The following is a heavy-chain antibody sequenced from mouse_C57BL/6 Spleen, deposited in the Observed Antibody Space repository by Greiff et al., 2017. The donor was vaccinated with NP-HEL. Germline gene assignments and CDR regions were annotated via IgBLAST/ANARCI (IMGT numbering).Heavy chain of an antibody. Sequence: QVQLQQPGAELVRPGSSVKLSCKASGYTFTSYWMAWVKQRPGQGLEWIGNIYPSDSETHYNQKFKDKATLTVDKSSSTAYRQLSSLTSEDSAVYYCARRGTVVDWYFDVWGTGTTVTVSS. CDR2: IYPSDSET. CDR3: ARRGTVVDWYFDV. V-gene: IGHV1-61*01. CDR1: GYTFTSYW. J-gene: IGHJ1*03. D-gene: IGHD1-1*01.